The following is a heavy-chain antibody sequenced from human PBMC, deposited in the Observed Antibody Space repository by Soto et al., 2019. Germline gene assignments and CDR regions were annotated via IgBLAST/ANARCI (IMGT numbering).Heavy chain of an antibody. CDR2: ISGSSAST. D-gene: IGHD2-2*01. Sequence: EVRLLESGGCLRQPGGSLRLSCSASGFTFKNYAMTWVRQAPGKGLDWVSSISGSSASTYYADSVMGRFTISRDNSKNTLYLQMNSRRAEDTALYYCAKESDIVVVLSAGMDGWGQGTTVIVSS. J-gene: IGHJ6*02. CDR1: GFTFKNYA. CDR3: AKESDIVVVLSAGMDG. V-gene: IGHV3-23*01.